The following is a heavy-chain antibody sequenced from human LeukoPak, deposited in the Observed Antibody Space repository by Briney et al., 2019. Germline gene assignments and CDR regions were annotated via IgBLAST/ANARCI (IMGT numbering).Heavy chain of an antibody. CDR1: GGSISSYY. V-gene: IGHV4-4*07. CDR2: IYTSGST. J-gene: IGHJ6*03. Sequence: SETLSLTCTVSGGSISSYYWSWIRQPAGKGLEWIGRIYTSGSTNYNPSLKSRVTISVDTSKNQFSLKLSSVTAADTAVYYCARDGRGYSGYYYYMDVWGKGTTVTISS. CDR3: ARDGRGYSGYYYYMDV. D-gene: IGHD5-12*01.